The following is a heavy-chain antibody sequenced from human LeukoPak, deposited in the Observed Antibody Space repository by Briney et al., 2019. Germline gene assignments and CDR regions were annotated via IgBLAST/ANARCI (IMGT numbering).Heavy chain of an antibody. CDR1: GGSISSYY. D-gene: IGHD6-19*01. J-gene: IGHJ4*02. CDR2: IYYSGST. Sequence: SETLSPTCTVSGGSISSYYWSWIRQPPGKGLEWIGYIYYSGSTNYNPSLKSRVTISVDTSKNQFSLKLSSVTAADTAVYYCARGSSVAGTDYWGQGTLVTVSS. V-gene: IGHV4-59*01. CDR3: ARGSSVAGTDY.